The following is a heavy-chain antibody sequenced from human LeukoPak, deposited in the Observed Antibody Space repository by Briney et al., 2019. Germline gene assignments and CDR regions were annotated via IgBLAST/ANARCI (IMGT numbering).Heavy chain of an antibody. CDR3: ARLLYKTYSSGWYEGFDY. V-gene: IGHV1-69*13. CDR2: IIPIFGTA. CDR1: GGTFSSYA. J-gene: IGHJ4*02. Sequence: RASVTVSCKASGGTFSSYAISWVRQAPGQGLEWMGGIIPIFGTANYAQKFQGRVTITADESTSTAYMELSSLRSEDTAVYYCARLLYKTYSSGWYEGFDYWGQGTLVTVSS. D-gene: IGHD6-19*01.